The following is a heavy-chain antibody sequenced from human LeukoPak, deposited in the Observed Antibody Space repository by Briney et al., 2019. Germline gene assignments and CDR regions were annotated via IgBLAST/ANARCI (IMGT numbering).Heavy chain of an antibody. J-gene: IGHJ6*03. CDR2: IYPGDSDT. V-gene: IGHV5-51*01. D-gene: IGHD1-14*01. CDR3: ARHIDNQYYYYMDV. CDR1: GYSFTSYW. Sequence: GESLKISCKGSGYSFTSYWIGWVRQMPGKGLEWMGIIYPGDSDTRYSPSFQGQVTIAADKAISTAFLQWSSLKASDTAMYYCARHIDNQYYYYMDVWGKGTTVTVSS.